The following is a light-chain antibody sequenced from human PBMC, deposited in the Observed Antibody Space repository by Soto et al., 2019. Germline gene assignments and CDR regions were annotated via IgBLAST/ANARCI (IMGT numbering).Light chain of an antibody. V-gene: IGKV2D-29*01. Sequence: EIVLTQTPLSLSVTPGQPASISCKSSQSLLQSDGKTYLYWYLQRPGQPPQALMYEASNRFSGVPDRLSGSGSGTDFTLKISRGEADDVGVYYCMQGTQFPRTFGQGTKAEIK. CDR2: EAS. CDR1: QSLLQSDGKTY. CDR3: MQGTQFPRT. J-gene: IGKJ1*01.